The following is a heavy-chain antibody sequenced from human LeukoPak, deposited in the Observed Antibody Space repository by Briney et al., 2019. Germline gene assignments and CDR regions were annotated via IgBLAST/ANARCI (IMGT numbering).Heavy chain of an antibody. J-gene: IGHJ4*02. CDR3: AKWEVSQAVFDY. D-gene: IGHD3-10*01. V-gene: IGHV3-30*18. Sequence: GGALRLSCAASGFTFSSYGMHWVRQAPGKGLEWLAVISYDGSNKYYADSVKGRFTISRDNSKNTLYLQMNSLRAEDTAVYYCAKWEVSQAVFDYWGQGTLVTVSS. CDR2: ISYDGSNK. CDR1: GFTFSSYG.